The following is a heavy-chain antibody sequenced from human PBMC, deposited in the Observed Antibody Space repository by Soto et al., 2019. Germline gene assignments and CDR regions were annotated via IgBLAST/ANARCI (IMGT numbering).Heavy chain of an antibody. Sequence: QVQLVESGGGVVQPGKSLRLSCVVSGIAFPSYAMHWVRQTPGKGLEWVAVMSAHGDKQYYADSVKGRFTISRDNSNNTLYLQMHSLGFEDTAVYYFATNSGWGTVYYFDFWGQGTPVTVSS. CDR2: MSAHGDKQ. CDR1: GIAFPSYA. V-gene: IGHV3-30-3*01. CDR3: ATNSGWGTVYYFDF. J-gene: IGHJ4*02. D-gene: IGHD6-19*01.